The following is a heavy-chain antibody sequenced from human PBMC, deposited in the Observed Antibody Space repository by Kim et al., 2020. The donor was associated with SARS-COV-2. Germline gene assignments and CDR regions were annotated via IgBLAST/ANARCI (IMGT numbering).Heavy chain of an antibody. D-gene: IGHD3-10*01. CDR3: TTLWFVGKNKAY. J-gene: IGHJ4*02. Sequence: GGSLRLSCAASGFSFSNAWMSWVRQAPGKGLEWVGRIKSKTDGGTTDYAAPVKGRFTISRDDSKNTLYLQMNSLKTEDTAVYYCTTLWFVGKNKAYWGQGTLVTISS. CDR1: GFSFSNAW. V-gene: IGHV3-15*01. CDR2: IKSKTDGGTT.